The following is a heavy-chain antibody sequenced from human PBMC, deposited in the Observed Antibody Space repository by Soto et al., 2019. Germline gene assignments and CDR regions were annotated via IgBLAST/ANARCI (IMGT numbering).Heavy chain of an antibody. D-gene: IGHD1-26*01. CDR3: ARVGGVGAPPGADY. J-gene: IGHJ4*02. CDR2: VIPVLGQA. Sequence: QVQLVQSGAEVKRPGSSVKVSCKASGGIFSSYAISWLRQAPGQGLEWMGAVIPVLGQAYYAQNLQDRVTLNSDESTRTASMELSSLGSEDTAVYFCARVGGVGAPPGADYWGQGTLVTVSS. V-gene: IGHV1-69*01. CDR1: GGIFSSYA.